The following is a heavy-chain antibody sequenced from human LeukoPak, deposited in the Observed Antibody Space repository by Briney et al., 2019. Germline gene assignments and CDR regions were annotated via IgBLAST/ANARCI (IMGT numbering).Heavy chain of an antibody. D-gene: IGHD3-10*01. Sequence: KPSETLSLTCTVSGGSISPDYWSWIRQPPGKDLEWIGYIYYTGTTNYNPSLKSRVTISVETSKNQFSLNLGSVTAADTAVYYCARDRPGESSLDYWGQGILVTVSS. V-gene: IGHV4-59*01. CDR2: IYYTGTT. CDR1: GGSISPDY. CDR3: ARDRPGESSLDY. J-gene: IGHJ4*02.